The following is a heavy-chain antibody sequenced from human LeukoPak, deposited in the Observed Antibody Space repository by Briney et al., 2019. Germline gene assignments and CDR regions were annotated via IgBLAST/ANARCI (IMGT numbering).Heavy chain of an antibody. CDR3: TRGSSSGWYWTYYFDY. V-gene: IGHV3-49*04. Sequence: AGGSLRLSCTASGFTFGDYAMSWVRQAPGKGLEWVGFIRSKAYGGTTEYAASVKGRFTISRDDSKSIAYLQMNSLKTEDTAVYYCTRGSSSGWYWTYYFDYWGQGTLVTASS. J-gene: IGHJ4*02. CDR1: GFTFGDYA. D-gene: IGHD6-19*01. CDR2: IRSKAYGGTT.